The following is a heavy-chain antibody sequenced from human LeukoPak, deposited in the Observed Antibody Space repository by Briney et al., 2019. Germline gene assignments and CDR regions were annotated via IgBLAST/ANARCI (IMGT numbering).Heavy chain of an antibody. J-gene: IGHJ4*02. D-gene: IGHD6-13*01. CDR2: ISYDGSNK. CDR3: ARDGLAVAAKPLSFFVY. Sequence: GGSLRLSCAASGFTFSSYAMHWVRQAPGKGLEGVAVISYDGSNKYYADSVKGRFTISRDNSKNTLYLQTNSLRAEEPAVYYCARDGLAVAAKPLSFFVYWGQGTLVTVSS. CDR1: GFTFSSYA. V-gene: IGHV3-30-3*01.